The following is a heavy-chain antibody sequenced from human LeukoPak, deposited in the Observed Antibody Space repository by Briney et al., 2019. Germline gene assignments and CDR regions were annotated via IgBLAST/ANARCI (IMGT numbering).Heavy chain of an antibody. CDR3: ARVNYDFWSGKYWYFDL. Sequence: SETLSLTCTVSGGSISSYYWSWIRQPPGKGLEWIGYIYYSGSTNYNPSLKSRVTISVDTSKNQFSLKLSSVTAADTAVYYCARVNYDFWSGKYWYFDLWGRGTLVTVSS. V-gene: IGHV4-59*12. CDR2: IYYSGST. D-gene: IGHD3-3*01. J-gene: IGHJ2*01. CDR1: GGSISSYY.